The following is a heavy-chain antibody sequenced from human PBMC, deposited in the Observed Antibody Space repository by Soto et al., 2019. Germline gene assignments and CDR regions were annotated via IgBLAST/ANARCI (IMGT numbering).Heavy chain of an antibody. J-gene: IGHJ4*02. V-gene: IGHV4-34*02. CDR3: ARGHGRFAH. CDR1: CWSLNGYF. Sequence: QVQPQQSGAGLFKPLETLSLTFGCSCWSLNGYFWAWIRQPPGKGLEWIGEINHSGFTNYNPSLTGWVTISLDTSRSQFSLKLDSLTAADTAFYFCARGHGRFAHWGQGTLVTVSS. CDR2: INHSGFT.